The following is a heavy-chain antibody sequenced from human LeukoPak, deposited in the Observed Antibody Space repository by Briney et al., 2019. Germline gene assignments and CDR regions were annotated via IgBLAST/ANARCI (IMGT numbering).Heavy chain of an antibody. CDR3: ARDLGGARFDP. CDR1: GFTLRTYW. CDR2: IKQDGREK. Sequence: GSLRLSCAASGFTLRTYWMTLVRQAPGKGLELVAHIKQDGREKNYVDSVKGRFTISRDNAKNSLYLQMNSLRGDDTSVYYCARDLGGARFDPWGQGTLVTVSS. D-gene: IGHD4-23*01. V-gene: IGHV3-7*01. J-gene: IGHJ5*02.